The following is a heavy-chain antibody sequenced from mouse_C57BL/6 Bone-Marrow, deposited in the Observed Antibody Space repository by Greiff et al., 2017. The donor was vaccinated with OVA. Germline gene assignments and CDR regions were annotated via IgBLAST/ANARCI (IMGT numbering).Heavy chain of an antibody. CDR1: GYTFTSYW. D-gene: IGHD2-3*01. CDR2: IDPSDSYT. Sequence: QVQLQQPGAELVKPGASVKLSCKASGYTFTSYWMQWVKQRPGQGLEWIGEIDPSDSYTNYNQKFKGKATLTVDTSSSTAYMQLSSLTSEDSAVYYCAYDGYNVWFAYWGQGTLVTVSA. CDR3: AYDGYNVWFAY. V-gene: IGHV1-50*01. J-gene: IGHJ3*01.